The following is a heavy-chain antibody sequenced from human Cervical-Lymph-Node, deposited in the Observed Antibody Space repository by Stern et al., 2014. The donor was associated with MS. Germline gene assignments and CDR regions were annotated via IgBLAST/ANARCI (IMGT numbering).Heavy chain of an antibody. J-gene: IGHJ4*02. CDR3: ARRGVTTRFDY. CDR2: IYPGDSDI. V-gene: IGHV5-51*01. D-gene: IGHD3-3*01. CDR1: GYSFYSYS. Sequence: EVQLVESGAEVRKPGASLTISCLASGYSFYSYSIGWVRQMPGKGLEWMGIIYPGDSDIRYSPSFQGQVPISADTSTNTAYLELSSLKASDTGMYYCARRGVTTRFDYWGPGTMVTVSS.